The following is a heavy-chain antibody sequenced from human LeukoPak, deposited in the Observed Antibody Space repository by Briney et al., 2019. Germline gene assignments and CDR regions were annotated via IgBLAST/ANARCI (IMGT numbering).Heavy chain of an antibody. CDR3: ARSRSLAYCGGDCYFDFDY. V-gene: IGHV1-8*01. CDR2: MNPNSGNT. CDR1: GYTFTSYD. Sequence: ASVKVSCKASGYTFTSYDINWVRQATGQGLEWMGWMNPNSGNTGYAQKFQGGVTMTRNTSISTAYMELSSLRSEDTAVYYCARSRSLAYCGGDCYFDFDYWGQGTLVTVSS. J-gene: IGHJ4*02. D-gene: IGHD2-21*02.